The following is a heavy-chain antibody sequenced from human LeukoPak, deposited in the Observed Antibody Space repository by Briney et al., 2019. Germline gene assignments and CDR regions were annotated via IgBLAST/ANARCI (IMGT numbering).Heavy chain of an antibody. V-gene: IGHV3-23*01. Sequence: GSLRLSCAASGFTFSSYTMSWVRQAPGKGLEWVSAISGSGGSTYYADSVKGRFTISRDNSKNTLYLQMNSLRAEDTAVYYCAKDGITMVRGVSHVWFDPWGQGTLVTVSS. J-gene: IGHJ5*02. CDR3: AKDGITMVRGVSHVWFDP. D-gene: IGHD3-10*01. CDR2: ISGSGGST. CDR1: GFTFSSYT.